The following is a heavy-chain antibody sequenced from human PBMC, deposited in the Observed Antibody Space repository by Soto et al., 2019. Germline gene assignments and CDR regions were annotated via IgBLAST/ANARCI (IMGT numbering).Heavy chain of an antibody. CDR1: GFTFSGYS. CDR3: ASIYYDSSGYDDAFDI. J-gene: IGHJ3*02. D-gene: IGHD3-22*01. Sequence: GGSLRLSCAASGFTFSGYSMNWVRQAPGKGLEWVSYISSSSSTIYYADSVKGRFTISRDNAKNSLYLQMNSLRDEDTAVYYCASIYYDSSGYDDAFDIWGQGTMVTVSS. CDR2: ISSSSSTI. V-gene: IGHV3-48*02.